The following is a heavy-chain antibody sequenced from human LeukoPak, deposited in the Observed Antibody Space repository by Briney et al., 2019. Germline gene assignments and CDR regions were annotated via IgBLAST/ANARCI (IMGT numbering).Heavy chain of an antibody. CDR2: ISGDGGST. Sequence: GGSLRLSCAASGFTFDDYAMHWVRQAPGKGLEWVSLISGDGGSTYYADSVKGRFTVSRDNSKNSLYLQMNSLRTEDTALYYCAKDIHDSSGLDYWGQGTLVTVSS. V-gene: IGHV3-43*02. CDR3: AKDIHDSSGLDY. J-gene: IGHJ4*02. D-gene: IGHD3-22*01. CDR1: GFTFDDYA.